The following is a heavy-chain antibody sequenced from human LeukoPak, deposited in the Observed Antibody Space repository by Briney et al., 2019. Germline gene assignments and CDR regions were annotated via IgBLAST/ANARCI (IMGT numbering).Heavy chain of an antibody. CDR2: TYYRSKWYN. V-gene: IGHV6-1*01. Sequence: SQTLSLTCAISGDSVSSNSAAWNWIRQSPSRGLEWLGRTYYRSKWYNDYAVSVKSRITINPDTSKNQFSLQLSSVTAADTAVYYCARYRAMRSRPAEVRFDPWGQGTLVTVSS. CDR3: ARYRAMRSRPAEVRFDP. CDR1: GDSVSSNSAA. J-gene: IGHJ5*02. D-gene: IGHD2-2*01.